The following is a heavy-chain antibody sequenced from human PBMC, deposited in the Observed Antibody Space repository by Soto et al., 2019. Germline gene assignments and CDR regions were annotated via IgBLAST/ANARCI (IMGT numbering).Heavy chain of an antibody. D-gene: IGHD4-17*01. Sequence: GASVKVSCKASGYTYTASGISWVRQAPGPGLEWMGWTSIYNGHTEYSPKFLGRVVMTTDTSADTAYLELRSLRPDDAALYYCARWDDYGASDQYHFDHWGQGTLVTVSS. CDR1: GYTYTASG. V-gene: IGHV1-18*01. CDR2: TSIYNGHT. J-gene: IGHJ4*02. CDR3: ARWDDYGASDQYHFDH.